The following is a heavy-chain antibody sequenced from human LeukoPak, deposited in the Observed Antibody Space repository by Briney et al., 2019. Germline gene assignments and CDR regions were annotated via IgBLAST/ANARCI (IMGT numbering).Heavy chain of an antibody. Sequence: SETLSLTCTVSGGSISSSSYSWGWIRQPLGKGLEWIGSIYYSGSTYYNPSLKSRVTISVDTSKNQFSLKLSSVTAADTAVYYCARHPIGFEAWFRGCYFDYWGQGTLVTVSS. CDR2: IYYSGST. V-gene: IGHV4-39*01. CDR1: GGSISSSSYS. J-gene: IGHJ4*02. CDR3: ARHPIGFEAWFRGCYFDY. D-gene: IGHD3-10*01.